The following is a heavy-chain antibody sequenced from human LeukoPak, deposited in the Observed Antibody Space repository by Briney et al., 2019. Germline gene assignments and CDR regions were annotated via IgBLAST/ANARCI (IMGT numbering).Heavy chain of an antibody. D-gene: IGHD5-24*01. CDR3: AKVVAGVGDGYKNQDYYYYYGMDV. Sequence: GGSLRLSCAASGFTFSSYGMHWVRQAPGKGLEWVAVISYDGSNKYYADSVKGRFTISRDNSKNTLYLQMNSLRAEDTAVYYCAKVVAGVGDGYKNQDYYYYYGMDVWGQGTTVTVSS. J-gene: IGHJ6*02. CDR2: ISYDGSNK. CDR1: GFTFSSYG. V-gene: IGHV3-30*18.